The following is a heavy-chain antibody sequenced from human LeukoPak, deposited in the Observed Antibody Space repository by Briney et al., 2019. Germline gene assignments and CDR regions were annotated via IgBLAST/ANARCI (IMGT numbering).Heavy chain of an antibody. V-gene: IGHV3-53*01. J-gene: IGHJ4*02. CDR3: ARDQGMATAFDY. CDR2: IYSGGST. Sequence: GGSLRPSCAASGFTVSSNYMSWVRQAPGKGLEWVSVIYSGGSTYYADSVKGRFTISRDNSKNTLYLQMNSLRAEDTAVYYCARDQGMATAFDYWGQGTLVTVSS. CDR1: GFTVSSNY. D-gene: IGHD5-24*01.